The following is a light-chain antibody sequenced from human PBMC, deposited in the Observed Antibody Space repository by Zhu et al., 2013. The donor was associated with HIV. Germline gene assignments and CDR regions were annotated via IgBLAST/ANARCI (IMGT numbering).Light chain of an antibody. CDR1: QSISTN. Sequence: IVLTQSPDLLSVSPGDRATLSCRASQSISTNLAWYQQKPGQPPRLLIFGASTRATGVSARFSGSGSGTDFTLTISSLEPEDFAVYYCQQRYTWPPLTFGGGTKVEI. J-gene: IGKJ4*01. CDR2: GAS. CDR3: QQRYTWPPLT. V-gene: IGKV3-15*01.